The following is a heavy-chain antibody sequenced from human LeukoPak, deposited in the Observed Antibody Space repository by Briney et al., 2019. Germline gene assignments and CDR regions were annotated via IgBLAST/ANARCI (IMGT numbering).Heavy chain of an antibody. CDR3: ARAVYYDFWSGSPDDAFDI. CDR2: ISWNSGSI. CDR1: GFTFDDYA. D-gene: IGHD3-3*01. V-gene: IGHV3-9*01. Sequence: GGSLRLSCAASGFTFDDYAMHWVRQAPGKGLEWVSGISWNSGSIGYADSVKGRFTISRDNAKNSLYLQMNSLRAEDTALYHCARAVYYDFWSGSPDDAFDIWGQGTMVTVSS. J-gene: IGHJ3*02.